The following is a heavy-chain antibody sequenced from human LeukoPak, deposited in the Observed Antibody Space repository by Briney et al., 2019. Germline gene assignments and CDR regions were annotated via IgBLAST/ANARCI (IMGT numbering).Heavy chain of an antibody. CDR3: ARGRQGRYFDWLLFGSWFDP. CDR2: IIPIFGTA. V-gene: IGHV1-69*13. J-gene: IGHJ5*02. D-gene: IGHD3-9*01. Sequence: SVKVSCKASGGTFSSYAISWVRQAPGQGLEWMGGIIPIFGTANYAQKFQGRVTITADESTSTAYMELSSLRSEDTAVYYCARGRQGRYFDWLLFGSWFDPWGQGALVTVSS. CDR1: GGTFSSYA.